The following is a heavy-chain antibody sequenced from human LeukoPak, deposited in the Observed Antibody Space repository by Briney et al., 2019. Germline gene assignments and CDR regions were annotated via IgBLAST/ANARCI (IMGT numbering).Heavy chain of an antibody. V-gene: IGHV4-34*01. J-gene: IGHJ5*02. CDR2: INHSGST. D-gene: IGHD6-13*01. Sequence: SETLSLTCTVYGGSFSGYYWSWVRQPPGRGLEWVGEINHSGSTNYNPTLKSRVSISKDTSNNQFSLKMTSITAADTAVYYCARGRRYNSNWSNNWFDPWGQGTLVTVSS. CDR1: GGSFSGYY. CDR3: ARGRRYNSNWSNNWFDP.